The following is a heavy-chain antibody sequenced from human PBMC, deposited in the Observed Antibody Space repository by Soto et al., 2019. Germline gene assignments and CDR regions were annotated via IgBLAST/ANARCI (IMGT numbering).Heavy chain of an antibody. D-gene: IGHD3-16*02. CDR1: GGSVSSGSYY. J-gene: IGHJ6*02. CDR3: ARVVLRVWGSYRSQPYYYGMDV. V-gene: IGHV4-61*01. Sequence: QVQLQESGPGLVKPSETLSLTCTVSGGSVSSGSYYWSWIRQPPGKGLEWIGYIYYSGSTNYNPSLKSRVTISVDTSKNQFSLKLSSVTAADTAVYYCARVVLRVWGSYRSQPYYYGMDVWGQGTTVTVSS. CDR2: IYYSGST.